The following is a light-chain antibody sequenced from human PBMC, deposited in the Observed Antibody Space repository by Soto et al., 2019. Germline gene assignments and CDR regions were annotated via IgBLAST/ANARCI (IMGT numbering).Light chain of an antibody. CDR2: DAS. J-gene: IGKJ4*01. Sequence: EIVLTQSPATLSLSPGERATHTCRASQSVRSYLVWYQQKPGQPPRLLIYDASKRATGIPARFSGSGSGTDFTLTINSLEPEDFAVYYCQHRSAWPITFGGGTKVEIK. V-gene: IGKV3-11*01. CDR1: QSVRSY. CDR3: QHRSAWPIT.